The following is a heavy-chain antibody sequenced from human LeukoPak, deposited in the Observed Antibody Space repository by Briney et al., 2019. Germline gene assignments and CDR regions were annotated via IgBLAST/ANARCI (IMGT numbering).Heavy chain of an antibody. J-gene: IGHJ4*02. D-gene: IGHD3-16*01. CDR3: ARDVGRSYDLDY. CDR1: GYTFTSYG. V-gene: IGHV1-18*01. CDR2: ISAYNGNT. Sequence: GASVKVSCKASGYTFTSYGISWVRQALGQGLEWMGWISAYNGNTDYAQSLQGRVTMTIDTSTSTVYMELRSLRSDDTAVYYCARDVGRSYDLDYWGQGTLVTVSS.